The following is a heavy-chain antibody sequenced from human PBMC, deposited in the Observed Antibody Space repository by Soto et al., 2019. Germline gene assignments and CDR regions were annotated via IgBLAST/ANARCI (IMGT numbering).Heavy chain of an antibody. D-gene: IGHD3-16*01. CDR3: ARGGALRTGWYWGDGLDS. CDR1: GYSFSSHA. J-gene: IGHJ4*02. V-gene: IGHV1-69*06. Sequence: QVQLEQSGSEVKKSGSSVKVSCKASGYSFSSHAITWVRQAPGQGLEWMGGIIPVLGTPSYAQKFQGRVTISADKSTTKSYLELRSMRSEDTAVYYCARGGALRTGWYWGDGLDSWGQGTQVTVSS. CDR2: IIPVLGTP.